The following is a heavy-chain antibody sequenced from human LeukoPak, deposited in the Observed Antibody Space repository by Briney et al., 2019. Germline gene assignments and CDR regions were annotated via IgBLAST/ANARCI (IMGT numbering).Heavy chain of an antibody. CDR2: ISAYNGNT. Sequence: ASVKVSCKASGYTFTSYGISWVQQAPGQGLEWMGWISAYNGNTNYAQKLQGRVTMTTDTSTSTAYMELRSLRSDDTAVYYCARDARSYSSGWYRWFDPWGQGTLVTVSS. D-gene: IGHD6-19*01. V-gene: IGHV1-18*01. CDR3: ARDARSYSSGWYRWFDP. J-gene: IGHJ5*02. CDR1: GYTFTSYG.